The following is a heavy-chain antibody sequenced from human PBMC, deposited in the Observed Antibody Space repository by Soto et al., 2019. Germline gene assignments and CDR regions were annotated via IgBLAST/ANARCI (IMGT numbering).Heavy chain of an antibody. J-gene: IGHJ5*02. V-gene: IGHV3-21*01. Sequence: EVQLVESGGGLVKPGGSLRLSCAASGFTFSSYSMNWVRQAPGKGLEWVSSISSSSSYIYYADSVKGRFTISRDNAKNSLYLQMNSLRAEDTAVYYCARDRSSGWYEGEGWFDPWGQGTLVTVSS. CDR3: ARDRSSGWYEGEGWFDP. CDR2: ISSSSSYI. D-gene: IGHD6-19*01. CDR1: GFTFSSYS.